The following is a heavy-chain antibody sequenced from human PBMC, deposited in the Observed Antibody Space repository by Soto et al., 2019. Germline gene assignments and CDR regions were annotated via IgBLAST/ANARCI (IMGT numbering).Heavy chain of an antibody. D-gene: IGHD7-27*01. J-gene: IGHJ6*02. CDR1: GGTFSSYA. V-gene: IGHV1-69*13. CDR3: AGGHYELGYYYHMDV. Sequence: SVKVSCKASGGTFSSYAINWVRQAPGQGLEWMGGIIPIFETENYAQNFQGRVTIIADESTGTAYMELSSLRSDDTAVYYCAGGHYELGYYYHMDVWGQGTTVTVSS. CDR2: IIPIFETE.